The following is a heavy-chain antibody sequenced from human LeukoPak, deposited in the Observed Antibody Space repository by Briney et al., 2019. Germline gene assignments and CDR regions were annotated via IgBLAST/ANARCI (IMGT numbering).Heavy chain of an antibody. Sequence: PGRSLRLSCAASGFTFSSYAMHWVRQAPGKGLEWVAVIWYDGSNKYYADSVKGRFTISRDNSKNTLYLQMNSLRAEDTAVYYCAALPQSSITIFGVEERRNDYWGQGTLVTVSS. V-gene: IGHV3-33*08. D-gene: IGHD3-3*01. J-gene: IGHJ4*02. CDR1: GFTFSSYA. CDR3: AALPQSSITIFGVEERRNDY. CDR2: IWYDGSNK.